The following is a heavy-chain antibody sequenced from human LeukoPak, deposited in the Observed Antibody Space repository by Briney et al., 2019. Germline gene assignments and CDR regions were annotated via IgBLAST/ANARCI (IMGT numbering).Heavy chain of an antibody. V-gene: IGHV4-59*01. Sequence: PSETLSLTCTVSGGSITTYYWSWIRQPPGKGLEWIGYIYYSGSTSYNPSLKSRVTISVDTSKNQFSLKLSSVTAADTAVYYCARGYSGSYGRFDYWGQGTLVTVSS. CDR2: IYYSGST. CDR3: ARGYSGSYGRFDY. CDR1: GGSITTYY. J-gene: IGHJ4*02. D-gene: IGHD1-26*01.